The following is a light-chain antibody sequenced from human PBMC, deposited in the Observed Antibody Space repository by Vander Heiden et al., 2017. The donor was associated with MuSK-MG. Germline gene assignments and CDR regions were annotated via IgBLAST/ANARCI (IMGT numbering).Light chain of an antibody. J-gene: IGKJ4*01. V-gene: IGKV1-8*01. CDR3: QQYDSYPLIT. CDR1: QGISSY. CDR2: AAP. Sequence: AIRMTQSPSSFSASTGDRVTITCRASQGISSYLAWYQQKPGKAPKLLIYAAPTLQSGVPSRFSGSGYGTDFTLTISCLQSEDFAPYYCQQYDSYPLITFGGGTKVEIK.